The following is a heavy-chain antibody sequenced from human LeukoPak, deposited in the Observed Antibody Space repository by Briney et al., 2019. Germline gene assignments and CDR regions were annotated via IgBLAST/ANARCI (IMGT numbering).Heavy chain of an antibody. D-gene: IGHD3-22*01. V-gene: IGHV3-43*02. CDR2: ISGDGGST. J-gene: IGHJ4*02. CDR1: GFTFSSIA. Sequence: GGSLRLSCTASGFTFSSIALTWVRQAPGKGLEWVSLISGDGGSTYYADSVKGRFTISRDNSKNSLYLQMNSLRTEDTALYYCAKGTVAITIDYWGQGTLVTVSS. CDR3: AKGTVAITIDY.